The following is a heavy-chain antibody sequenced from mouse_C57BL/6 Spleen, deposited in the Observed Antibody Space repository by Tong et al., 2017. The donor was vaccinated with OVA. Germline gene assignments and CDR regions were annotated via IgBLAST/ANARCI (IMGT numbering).Heavy chain of an antibody. CDR1: GFTFSDYG. CDR3: ANNGYPMDY. J-gene: IGHJ4*01. V-gene: IGHV5-17*01. D-gene: IGHD1-1*02. Sequence: EVQLQESGGGLVKPGGSLKLSCAASGFTFSDYGMHWVRQAPEKGLEWVAYISSGSSTIYYADTVKGRFTISRDNAKNTLFLQMTSLRSEDTAIYYCANNGYPMDYWCQETSDTVAS. CDR2: ISSGSSTI.